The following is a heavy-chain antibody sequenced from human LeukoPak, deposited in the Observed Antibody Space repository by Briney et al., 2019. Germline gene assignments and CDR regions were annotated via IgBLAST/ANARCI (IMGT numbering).Heavy chain of an antibody. CDR1: GGSFSGYY. J-gene: IGHJ3*02. CDR2: INHSGST. Sequence: SETLSLTCAVYGGSFSGYYWSWIRQPPGKGLVWIGEINHSGSTNYNPSLKSRVTISVDTSKNQFSLKLSSVTAADTAVYYCARGPKSSGWFGRSAFDIWGQGTMVTVSS. V-gene: IGHV4-34*01. CDR3: ARGPKSSGWFGRSAFDI. D-gene: IGHD6-19*01.